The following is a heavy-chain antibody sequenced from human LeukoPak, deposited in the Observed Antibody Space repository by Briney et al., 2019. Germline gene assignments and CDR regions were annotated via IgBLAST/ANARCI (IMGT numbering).Heavy chain of an antibody. Sequence: PGGSLRLSCAASGFTFSSYGMHWVRQAPGKGLEWVAGISYDGSIKYYADSVKGRFTISRDNSKSTLYLQMNSLRAEDTAVYYCAKTIYYYGSGSYYYGMDVWGQGTTVTVSS. D-gene: IGHD3-10*01. J-gene: IGHJ6*02. CDR3: AKTIYYYGSGSYYYGMDV. V-gene: IGHV3-30*18. CDR1: GFTFSSYG. CDR2: ISYDGSIK.